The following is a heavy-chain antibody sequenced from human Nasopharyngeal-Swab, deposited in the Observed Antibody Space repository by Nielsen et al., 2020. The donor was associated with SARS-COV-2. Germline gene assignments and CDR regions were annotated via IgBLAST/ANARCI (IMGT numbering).Heavy chain of an antibody. CDR2: ISYSGST. J-gene: IGHJ6*03. CDR3: ARHAPPVYYYYMDV. Sequence: SETLSLTCTVSGGSISPYYRSWIRRPPGKGLDWIGYISYSGSTNYNPCLMSRVTISVDTSKKQLHLRLSSLTAADTAVYYCARHAPPVYYYYMDVWGKRTTVTVSS. CDR1: GGSISPYY. V-gene: IGHV4-59*08.